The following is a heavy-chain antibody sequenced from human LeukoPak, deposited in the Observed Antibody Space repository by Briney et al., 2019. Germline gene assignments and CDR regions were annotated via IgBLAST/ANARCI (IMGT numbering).Heavy chain of an antibody. V-gene: IGHV3-23*01. CDR1: GFTFSSYA. CDR2: ISGSGSST. J-gene: IGHJ4*02. D-gene: IGHD6-19*01. CDR3: AKGVAVASPCYFDY. Sequence: GGSLRLSCAAPGFTFSSYAMSWVRQAPGKGLEWVSPISGSGSSTYYADSVKGRFTISRDNSKNTLYLQMNSLRAEDTAVYYCAKGVAVASPCYFDYWGQGTLVTVSS.